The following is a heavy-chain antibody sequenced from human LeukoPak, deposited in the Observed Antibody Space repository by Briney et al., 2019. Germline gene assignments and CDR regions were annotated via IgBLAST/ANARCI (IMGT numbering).Heavy chain of an antibody. CDR1: GGSISSYY. CDR3: ARDESRTYGDHNWFDP. V-gene: IGHV4-4*07. CDR2: IYTSGST. Sequence: SETLSLTCTVSGGSISSYYWSWIRQPAGKGLEWIGRIYTSGSTNYNPSLKSRVTMSVDTSKNQFSLKLSSVTAADTAVYYCARDESRTYGDHNWFDPWGQGTLVTVSS. J-gene: IGHJ5*02. D-gene: IGHD4-17*01.